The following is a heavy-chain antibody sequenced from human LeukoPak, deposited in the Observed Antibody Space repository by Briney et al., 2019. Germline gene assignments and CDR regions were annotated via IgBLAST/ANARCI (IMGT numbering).Heavy chain of an antibody. CDR1: GFTFSSYV. CDR2: ISYDGSNE. Sequence: GGSLRLSCAASGFTFSSYVMHWVRQAPGKGLEWVAIISYDGSNEYYADSVKGRFTISRDNSKNTLYLQMNSLRAEDTALYYCARDGGRDGYNYYFDYWGQGTLVTVSS. J-gene: IGHJ4*02. D-gene: IGHD5-24*01. CDR3: ARDGGRDGYNYYFDY. V-gene: IGHV3-30*04.